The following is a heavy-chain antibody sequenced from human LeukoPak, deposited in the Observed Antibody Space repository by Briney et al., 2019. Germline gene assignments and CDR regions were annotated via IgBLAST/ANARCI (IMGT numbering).Heavy chain of an antibody. CDR3: AKDGSVVTAIRGAFDI. J-gene: IGHJ3*02. V-gene: IGHV3-23*01. CDR2: ISGSGGST. D-gene: IGHD2-21*02. Sequence: GGPLRLSCAASGFTFSSYAMSWVRQAPGKGLEWVSAISGSGGSTYYADSVKGLFTISRDNSKNTLYLQMNSLRAEDTAVYYCAKDGSVVTAIRGAFDIWGQGTMVTVSS. CDR1: GFTFSSYA.